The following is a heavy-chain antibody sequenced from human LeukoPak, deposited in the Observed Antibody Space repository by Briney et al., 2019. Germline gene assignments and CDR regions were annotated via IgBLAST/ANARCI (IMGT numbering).Heavy chain of an antibody. CDR1: GGTFSSYA. J-gene: IGHJ6*02. CDR2: IIPILGIA. Sequence: GSSVKVSCKASGGTFSSYAISWVRQAPGQGLEWMGRIIPILGIANYAQKFQGRVTITADKSTSTAYMELSSLRSEDTAVYYCARVNIEVVPAANSPFYYYYGMDVWGQGTTVTVSS. V-gene: IGHV1-69*04. D-gene: IGHD2-2*01. CDR3: ARVNIEVVPAANSPFYYYYGMDV.